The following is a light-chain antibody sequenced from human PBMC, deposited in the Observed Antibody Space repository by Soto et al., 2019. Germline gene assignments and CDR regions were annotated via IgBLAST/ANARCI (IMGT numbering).Light chain of an antibody. Sequence: QPVLTQSPSASASLGASVKLTCTLSSGHSNYAIAWHQQQPEKAPRYLMKLNTDGSHKKGDGIPDRFSGSSSGAERYLIISSLQSEDEADYYCQTWGTGGGVFGGGTKLTVL. CDR3: QTWGTGGGV. CDR1: SGHSNYA. V-gene: IGLV4-69*01. CDR2: LNTDGSH. J-gene: IGLJ3*02.